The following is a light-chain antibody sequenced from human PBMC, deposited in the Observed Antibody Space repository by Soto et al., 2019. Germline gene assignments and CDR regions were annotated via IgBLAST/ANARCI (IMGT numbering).Light chain of an antibody. V-gene: IGLV2-14*03. CDR3: SSYISSSTPLYV. J-gene: IGLJ1*01. CDR2: DVT. CDR1: SSDVGGYNY. Sequence: QSALTQPATVSGSPGQSIAISCTGTSSDVGGYNYVSWYQHYPGKAPKVMIYDVTNRPSGVSNRFSGSKSANTASLTISWLQAEEEADYYRSSYISSSTPLYVFGTGTKVTGL.